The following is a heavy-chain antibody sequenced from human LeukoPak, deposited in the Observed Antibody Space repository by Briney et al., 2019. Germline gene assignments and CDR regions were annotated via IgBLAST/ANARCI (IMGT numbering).Heavy chain of an antibody. V-gene: IGHV3-15*01. D-gene: IGHD1-1*01. J-gene: IGHJ3*01. CDR3: TTSWNDDAFDL. CDR2: IKSKTDGGTT. Sequence: GGSLLLSCAASGFPFINAWMSWVRQAAAKGLERVGRIKSKTDGGTTDYAAPVKGRFAISRDDSKNTLYLQMNSLKTEDTAVYYCTTSWNDDAFDLWGEGTMVTVSS. CDR1: GFPFINAW.